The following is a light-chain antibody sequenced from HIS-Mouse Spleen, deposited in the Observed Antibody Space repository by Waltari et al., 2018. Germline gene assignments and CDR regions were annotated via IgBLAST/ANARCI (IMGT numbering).Light chain of an antibody. Sequence: QSALTQPASVSGSPGQSITLPCTGTSSDVGGYNSVSWYQQHPDKAPKLTIYEVSNRPSGVSNRFSGSKSGNTASLTISGLQAEDEADYYCSSYTSSSTYVFGTGTKVTVL. J-gene: IGLJ1*01. CDR1: SSDVGGYNS. CDR2: EVS. V-gene: IGLV2-14*01. CDR3: SSYTSSSTYV.